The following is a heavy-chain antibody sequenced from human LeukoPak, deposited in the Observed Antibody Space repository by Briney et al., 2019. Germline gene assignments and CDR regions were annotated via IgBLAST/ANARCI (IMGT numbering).Heavy chain of an antibody. J-gene: IGHJ5*02. CDR3: ARDYYGSGSYFNNLNWFDP. CDR1: GYTFTGYY. D-gene: IGHD3-10*01. CDR2: INPNSGGT. V-gene: IGHV1-2*02. Sequence: ASVKVSCKASGYTFTGYYMHWVRQAPGQGLEWMGWINPNSGGTNYAQKFQGRVTMTRDTSISTAYMELSRLRSDDTAVYYCARDYYGSGSYFNNLNWFDPWGQGTLVTVSS.